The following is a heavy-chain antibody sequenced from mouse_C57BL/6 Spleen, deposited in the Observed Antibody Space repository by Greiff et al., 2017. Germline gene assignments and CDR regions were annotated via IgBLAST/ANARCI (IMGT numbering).Heavy chain of an antibody. V-gene: IGHV1-61*01. CDR1: GYTFTSYW. CDR3: ARECWYFDG. J-gene: IGHJ1*03. CDR2: IYPADGET. Sequence: QVQLQQPGAELVRPGSSVKLSCTASGYTFTSYWMDWVKQRPGQGLEWIGNIYPADGETHYNQKFKDKATLTVDKSSSTAYMQLSSLTSEDSAVYSCARECWYFDGWGTGTTVTVSS.